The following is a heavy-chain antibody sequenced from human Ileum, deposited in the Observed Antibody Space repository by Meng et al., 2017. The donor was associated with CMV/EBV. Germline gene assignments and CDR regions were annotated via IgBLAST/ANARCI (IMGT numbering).Heavy chain of an antibody. CDR3: TRGGPLGSYFDY. J-gene: IGHJ4*02. CDR1: GCTFRNAG. D-gene: IGHD1-26*01. Sequence: SGCTFRNAGMSWVRQAPGKGLEWVGRIRSEGASGTIDDAAPVEGRFTSSRDDSKNTLYLQMNSLKAEDTAVYYCTRGGPLGSYFDYWGQGALVTVSS. V-gene: IGHV3-15*01. CDR2: IRSEGASGTI.